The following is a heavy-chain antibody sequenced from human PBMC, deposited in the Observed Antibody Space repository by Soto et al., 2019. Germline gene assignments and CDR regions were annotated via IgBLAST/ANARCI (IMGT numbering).Heavy chain of an antibody. Sequence: GGSLRLSCAASGCTFSSYWMHWVRQAPGKGLVWVSRINSDGSRTSYADSVKGRFTISRDNAKNTLYLQMNSLRAEDTSVYYCPKGGYSYGPDYWGQGTLVTVSS. D-gene: IGHD5-18*01. J-gene: IGHJ4*02. CDR2: INSDGSRT. CDR1: GCTFSSYW. CDR3: PKGGYSYGPDY. V-gene: IGHV3-74*01.